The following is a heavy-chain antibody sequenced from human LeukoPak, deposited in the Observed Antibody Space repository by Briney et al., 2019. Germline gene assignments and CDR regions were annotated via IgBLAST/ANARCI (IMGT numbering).Heavy chain of an antibody. D-gene: IGHD2-2*01. J-gene: IGHJ5*02. CDR2: IYYRGST. Sequence: SETLSLTCTVSGGSISSYYWSWIRQPPGKGLEWVGYIYYRGSTNYNPSLKSRVTISVDTSKNQFSLKLSSVTAADTAVYYCASQIPAADMGSFDPWGQGTLVTVSS. CDR3: ASQIPAADMGSFDP. V-gene: IGHV4-59*01. CDR1: GGSISSYY.